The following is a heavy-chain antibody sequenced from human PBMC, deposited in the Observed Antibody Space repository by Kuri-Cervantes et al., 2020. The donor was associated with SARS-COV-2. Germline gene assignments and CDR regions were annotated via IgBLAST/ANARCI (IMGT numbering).Heavy chain of an antibody. J-gene: IGHJ6*02. CDR3: ARDLGILTGYYSHYYYYYGMDV. CDR2: ISSSSSYI. V-gene: IGHV3-21*01. CDR1: GFTFSSYS. D-gene: IGHD3-9*01. Sequence: LSLTCAASGFTFSSYSMNWVCQAPGKGLEWVSSISSSSSYIYYADSVKGRFTISRDNAKNSLYLQMNSLRAEDTAVYYCARDLGILTGYYSHYYYYYGMDVWGQGTTVTVSS.